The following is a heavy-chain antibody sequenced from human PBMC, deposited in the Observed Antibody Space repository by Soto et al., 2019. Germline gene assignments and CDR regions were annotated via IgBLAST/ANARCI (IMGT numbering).Heavy chain of an antibody. J-gene: IGHJ6*02. CDR3: ARHPAMEESYYYYGMDV. Sequence: GESLKISCKGSGYSFTSYWIGWVRQMPGKGLEWMGIIYPGDSDTRYSPSFQGQVTISADKSISTAYLQWSSLKASDTAMYYCARHPAMEESYYYYGMDVWGQGTTVTVSS. D-gene: IGHD5-18*01. V-gene: IGHV5-51*01. CDR1: GYSFTSYW. CDR2: IYPGDSDT.